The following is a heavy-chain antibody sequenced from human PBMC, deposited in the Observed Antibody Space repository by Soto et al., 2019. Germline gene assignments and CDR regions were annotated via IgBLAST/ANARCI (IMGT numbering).Heavy chain of an antibody. CDR2: IWEGGFES. J-gene: IGHJ4*02. CDR1: GFPFGSYW. V-gene: IGHV3-7*04. CDR3: ARATGADKEDY. Sequence: EVQLVESGGGLVQPGGSLRLSCAASGFPFGSYWMSWLRQAPGKGLEWVASIWEGGFESYYVDSVKGRFTISRDNAKNSLYLQMNSLRGEDTAVYYCARATGADKEDYWGQGTLVTVSS. D-gene: IGHD3-10*01.